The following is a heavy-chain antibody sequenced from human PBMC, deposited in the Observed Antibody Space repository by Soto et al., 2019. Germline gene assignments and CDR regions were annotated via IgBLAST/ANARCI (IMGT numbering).Heavy chain of an antibody. CDR2: TTATGSST. CDR3: AKDPTHPYDLLAGPGAFDI. D-gene: IGHD3-9*01. Sequence: GGSLRLSCAASGFTFTNYPMGWVGQAPGKGLEWVSATTATGSSTYYADSVKGRFTISRDNSKNTLFLQMNSLRAEDTAVYYCAKDPTHPYDLLAGPGAFDIWGQGTMVTVSS. CDR1: GFTFTNYP. V-gene: IGHV3-23*01. J-gene: IGHJ3*02.